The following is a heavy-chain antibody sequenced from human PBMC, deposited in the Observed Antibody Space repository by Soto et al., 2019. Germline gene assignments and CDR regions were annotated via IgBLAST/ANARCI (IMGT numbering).Heavy chain of an antibody. V-gene: IGHV1-18*01. J-gene: IGHJ5*02. Sequence: ASVKVSCKASGYTFTSYGISWVRQAPGQGLEWMGWISAYNGNTNYAQKLQGRVTMTTDTSTSTAYMELRSLRSDDTAVYYCACWKSLGVVTKNWFDPWGQGTLVTVSS. CDR3: ACWKSLGVVTKNWFDP. D-gene: IGHD3-3*01. CDR2: ISAYNGNT. CDR1: GYTFTSYG.